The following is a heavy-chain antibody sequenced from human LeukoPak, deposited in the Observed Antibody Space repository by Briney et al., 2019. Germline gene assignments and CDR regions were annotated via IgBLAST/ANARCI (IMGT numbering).Heavy chain of an antibody. CDR1: GYTITNNY. CDR3: ARVIVGARDDAFDI. D-gene: IGHD1-26*01. Sequence: ASVKVSCKASGYTITNNYMHWVRQAPGQGLEWMGIINPSGGSTSYAQKFQGRVTMTRDMSTSTVYMELSSLRSEDTAVYYCARVIVGARDDAFDIWGQGTMVTVSS. V-gene: IGHV1-46*01. J-gene: IGHJ3*02. CDR2: INPSGGST.